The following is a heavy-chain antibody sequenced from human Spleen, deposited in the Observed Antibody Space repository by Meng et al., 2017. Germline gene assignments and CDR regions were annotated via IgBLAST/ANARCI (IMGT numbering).Heavy chain of an antibody. CDR1: GGSISSSSYY. CDR2: IYYSGST. CDR3: ARLGLTAMVTGYFDY. V-gene: IGHV4-39*07. J-gene: IGHJ4*02. D-gene: IGHD5-18*01. Sequence: GSLRLSCTVSGGSISSSSYYWGWIRQPPGKGLEWIGSIYYSGSTYYNPSLKSRVTISVDTSKNQFSLKLSSVTAADTAVYYCARLGLTAMVTGYFDYWGQGTLVTVSS.